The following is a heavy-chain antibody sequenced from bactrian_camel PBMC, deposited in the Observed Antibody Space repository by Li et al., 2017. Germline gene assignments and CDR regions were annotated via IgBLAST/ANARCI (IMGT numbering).Heavy chain of an antibody. J-gene: IGHJ4*01. D-gene: IGHD2*01. CDR3: ASSLNLRSY. CDR2: IHSGGRDT. Sequence: DVQLVESGGGVVQPGDSLRLSCAAAIGFRFSSHPMSWVRQAPGKGLEWLSSIHSGGRDTYYADSVQGRFTISRDNAKNTLYLQLDRLKTEDTAMYYCASSLNLRSYWGQGTQVTVS. CDR1: GFRFSSHP. V-gene: IGHV3S40*01.